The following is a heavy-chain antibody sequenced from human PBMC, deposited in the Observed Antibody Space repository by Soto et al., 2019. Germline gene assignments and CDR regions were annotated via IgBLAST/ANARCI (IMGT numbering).Heavy chain of an antibody. V-gene: IGHV1-69*13. D-gene: IGHD2-2*01. CDR2: IIPVFGTA. CDR3: AKVRYSSPMGYYYGMDV. J-gene: IGHJ6*02. CDR1: RVAFNKFI. Sequence: SVEVSCKASRVAFNKFIVTWVRQAPGLGLEWVGGIIPVFGTANYAQKFQGRVTITADESTSTSYMEVNNLRSEDTAVYYCAKVRYSSPMGYYYGMDVWGQGTTVTVSS.